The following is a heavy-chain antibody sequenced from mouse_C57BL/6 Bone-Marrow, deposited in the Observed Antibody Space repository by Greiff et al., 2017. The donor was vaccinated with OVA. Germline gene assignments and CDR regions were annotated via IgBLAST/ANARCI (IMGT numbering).Heavy chain of an antibody. D-gene: IGHD1-2*01. V-gene: IGHV1-64*01. Sequence: VQLQQPGAELVKPGASVKLSCKASGYTFTSYWMHWVKQRPGQGLEWIGMIHPNSGSTNYNEKFKSKATLTVDKSSSTAYMQLSSLTSEDSAVYYCARWSNHYGGFAYWGQGTLVTVSA. CDR1: GYTFTSYW. CDR3: ARWSNHYGGFAY. J-gene: IGHJ3*01. CDR2: IHPNSGST.